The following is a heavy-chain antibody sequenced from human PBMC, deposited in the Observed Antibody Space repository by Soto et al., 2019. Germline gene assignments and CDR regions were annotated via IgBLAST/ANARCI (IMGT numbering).Heavy chain of an antibody. J-gene: IGHJ4*02. CDR2: IIPIFGTA. V-gene: IGHV1-69*12. CDR1: GGTFSSYA. CDR3: ARDRSGLGGSYDY. Sequence: QVQLVQSGAEVKKPGSSVKVSCKASGGTFSSYAISWVRQAPGQGLEWMGGIIPIFGTANYAQKFQGRVTITADESTSTAYMELSSLRSDDTAVYYWARDRSGLGGSYDYWGQGTLVTVSS. D-gene: IGHD1-26*01.